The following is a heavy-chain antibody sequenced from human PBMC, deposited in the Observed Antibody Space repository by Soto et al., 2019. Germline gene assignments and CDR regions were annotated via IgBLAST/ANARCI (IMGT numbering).Heavy chain of an antibody. Sequence: EVQLVESGGGLVKPGGSLRLSCAASGFTFSNVWMNWLRQAPGKGPELVGRIKSKTDGGTTDYSAAVKGRFSVSRDDSKSTLYLHMNSLKTEDTAVYYCATSSPASGSLFDYWGQGTLVTVSS. CDR2: IKSKTDGGTT. D-gene: IGHD1-26*01. CDR1: GFTFSNVW. J-gene: IGHJ4*02. V-gene: IGHV3-15*07. CDR3: ATSSPASGSLFDY.